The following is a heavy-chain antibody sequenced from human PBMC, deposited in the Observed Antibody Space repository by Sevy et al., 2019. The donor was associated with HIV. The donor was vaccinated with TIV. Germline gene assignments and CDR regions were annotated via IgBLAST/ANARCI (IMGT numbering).Heavy chain of an antibody. V-gene: IGHV3-11*04. D-gene: IGHD2-15*01. J-gene: IGHJ4*02. CDR1: GFTFSDYY. CDR2: ISSSGSTI. Sequence: GGSLRLSCAASGFTFSDYYMSWIRQAPGKGLKWVSYISSSGSTIYYADSVKGRFTISRDNAKNSLYLQMNSLRAEDTAVYYCARGYCSGGSCYRLFDYWGQRTLVTVSS. CDR3: ARGYCSGGSCYRLFDY.